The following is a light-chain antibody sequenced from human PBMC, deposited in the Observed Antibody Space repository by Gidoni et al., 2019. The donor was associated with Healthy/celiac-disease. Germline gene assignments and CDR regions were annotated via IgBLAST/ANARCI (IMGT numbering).Light chain of an antibody. CDR1: NIGSKS. Sequence: SYVLTQPPSVSVAPGKTARITCGGNNIGSKSVHWYQQMPGQAPVLVIYYDSDRPSGIPERFSGSNSGNTATLTIGRVEAGDEADYYCQVWDSSSDHLVVFGGGTKLTVL. J-gene: IGLJ2*01. CDR2: YDS. V-gene: IGLV3-21*04. CDR3: QVWDSSSDHLVV.